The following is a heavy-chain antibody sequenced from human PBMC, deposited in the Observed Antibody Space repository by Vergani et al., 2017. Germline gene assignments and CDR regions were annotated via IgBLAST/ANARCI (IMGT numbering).Heavy chain of an antibody. Sequence: PVASVKVSCKASGSPFTSYGIICVRQAPGQGLEWMGWISASNGPPPSSPPLPFRVTMTTDTFTSTAYMELRSLRSDDTAVYYCARAERGWLNYYYGMDVWGQGP. D-gene: IGHD6-19*01. CDR2: ISASNGPP. CDR1: GSPFTSYG. V-gene: IGHV1-18*01. CDR3: ARAERGWLNYYYGMDV. J-gene: IGHJ6*02.